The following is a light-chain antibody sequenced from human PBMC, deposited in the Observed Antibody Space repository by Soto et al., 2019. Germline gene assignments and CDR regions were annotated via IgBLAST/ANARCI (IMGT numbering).Light chain of an antibody. CDR2: DVS. J-gene: IGLJ2*01. Sequence: QSVLTQPRSVSGSPGQSVTISCTGTSSDVGGYNYVSWYQQHPGKAPKLMIYDVSKRPSGVPDRFSGSKSGNAASLTISGLQAEDEADYCCCSYAGNYTGVFGGGTKVTVL. CDR1: SSDVGGYNY. V-gene: IGLV2-11*01. CDR3: CSYAGNYTGV.